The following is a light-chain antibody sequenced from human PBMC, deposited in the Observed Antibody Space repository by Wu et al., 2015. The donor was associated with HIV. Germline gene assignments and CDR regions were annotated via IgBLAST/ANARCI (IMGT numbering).Light chain of an antibody. J-gene: IGKJ4*01. CDR2: DAS. Sequence: EIVLTQSPATLSLSPGERATLSCRASQSVRNYLAWFQQKPGQAPRLLIYDASNRATGIPARFSGSGSGTDFTLTISSLEPEDFATYYCQQFNSYPLTFGGGTKVEIK. V-gene: IGKV3-11*01. CDR3: QQFNSYPLT. CDR1: QSVRNY.